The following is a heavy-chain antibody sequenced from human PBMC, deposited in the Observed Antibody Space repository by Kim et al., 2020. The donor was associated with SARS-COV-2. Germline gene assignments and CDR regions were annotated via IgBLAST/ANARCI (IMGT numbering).Heavy chain of an antibody. V-gene: IGHV1-3*01. CDR2: INAGNGNT. CDR1: GYTFTSYA. Sequence: ASVKVSCKASGYTFTSYAMHWVRQAPGQRLEWMGWINAGNGNTKYSQKFQGRVTITRDTSASTAYMELSSLRSEDTAVYYCARDLIRRVQGVIIDYYYYYGMDVWGQGTTVTVSS. CDR3: ARDLIRRVQGVIIDYYYYYGMDV. D-gene: IGHD3-10*01. J-gene: IGHJ6*02.